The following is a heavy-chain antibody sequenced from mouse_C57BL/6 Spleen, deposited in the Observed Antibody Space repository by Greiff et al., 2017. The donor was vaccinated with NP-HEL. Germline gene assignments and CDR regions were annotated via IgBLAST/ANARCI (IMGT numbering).Heavy chain of an antibody. CDR3: ARGIFYYYGSSDWYFDV. Sequence: QVQLQQPGAELVKPGASVKLSCKASGYTFTSYWMHWVKQRPGRGLEWIGRIDPNSGGTKYNEKFKSKATLTVDKPSSTAYRQISSLTSEDSAVYYCARGIFYYYGSSDWYFDVWGTGTTVTVSS. J-gene: IGHJ1*03. CDR2: IDPNSGGT. CDR1: GYTFTSYW. V-gene: IGHV1-72*01. D-gene: IGHD1-1*01.